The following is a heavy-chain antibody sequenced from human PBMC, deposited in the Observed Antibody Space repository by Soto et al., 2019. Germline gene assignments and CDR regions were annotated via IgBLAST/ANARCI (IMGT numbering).Heavy chain of an antibody. CDR1: GYTFTSYG. CDR2: ISAYNGNT. CDR3: ARDCRIVADSRNEIDAFDI. J-gene: IGHJ3*02. D-gene: IGHD2-21*01. Sequence: QVQLVQSGAEVKKPGASVKVSCKASGYTFTSYGISWVRQAPGQGLEWMGWISAYNGNTNYAQKLQGRVTMTTYTSTSTAYMELRSLRSDDTAVYYCARDCRIVADSRNEIDAFDIWGQGTMVTVSS. V-gene: IGHV1-18*04.